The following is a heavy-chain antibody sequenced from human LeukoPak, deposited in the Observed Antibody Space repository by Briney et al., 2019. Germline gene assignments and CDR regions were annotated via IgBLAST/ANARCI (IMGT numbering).Heavy chain of an antibody. V-gene: IGHV3-30*03. D-gene: IGHD3-9*01. Sequence: GGSLRLSCAASGFTSRSYGMHWVRQAPGKGLEWVAVISYDGSNKYYGDSVKGRFTISRDNSKNTLYLQMNSLRAEDTAVYYCARDLQVDYSFDYWGQGTLVTVPS. CDR3: ARDLQVDYSFDY. J-gene: IGHJ4*02. CDR2: ISYDGSNK. CDR1: GFTSRSYG.